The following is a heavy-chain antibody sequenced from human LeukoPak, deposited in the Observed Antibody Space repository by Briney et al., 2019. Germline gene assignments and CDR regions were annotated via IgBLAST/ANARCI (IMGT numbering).Heavy chain of an antibody. Sequence: SETLSLTCTVSGGSISSYYWSWIRQPPGKGLEWIGYIYYSGSTNYNPSLKSRVTISVDTSKNQFSLKLSSVTAADTAVYYCARLSNWFDPWGQGTLVTVSS. V-gene: IGHV4-59*12. J-gene: IGHJ5*02. CDR3: ARLSNWFDP. CDR1: GGSISSYY. CDR2: IYYSGST.